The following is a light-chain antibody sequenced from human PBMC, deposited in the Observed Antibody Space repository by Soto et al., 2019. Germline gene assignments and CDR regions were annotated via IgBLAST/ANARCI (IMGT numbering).Light chain of an antibody. CDR2: EVY. J-gene: IGKJ4*01. CDR1: QSLLHSDGKNY. V-gene: IGKV2D-29*01. Sequence: DIVMTQTPLSLSVTPGQPASISCKSSQSLLHSDGKNYLYWYLQKPRQPQQLLIYEVYNRFSGVPDRFSGSGSGTDFTLKISRVEAEDVGVYYCMESIQFPLAFGGGTKVDIK. CDR3: MESIQFPLA.